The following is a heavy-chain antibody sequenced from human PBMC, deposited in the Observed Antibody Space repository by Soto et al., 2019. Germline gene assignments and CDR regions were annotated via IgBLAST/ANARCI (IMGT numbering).Heavy chain of an antibody. Sequence: PVGSLRLSCTASGFTFGDYAMSWFRQAPGKGLEWVGFIRSKAYGGTTEYAASVKGRFTISRDDSKSIAYLQMNSLKTEDTAVYYCTRYYDYVWGSYRYTTRGYYGMDVSGQGTTVTVSS. CDR1: GFTFGDYA. V-gene: IGHV3-49*03. CDR3: TRYYDYVWGSYRYTTRGYYGMDV. D-gene: IGHD3-16*02. J-gene: IGHJ6*02. CDR2: IRSKAYGGTT.